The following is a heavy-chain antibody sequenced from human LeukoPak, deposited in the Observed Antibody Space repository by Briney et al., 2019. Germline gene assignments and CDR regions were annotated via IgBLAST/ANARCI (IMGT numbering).Heavy chain of an antibody. CDR1: GGSFSGYY. V-gene: IGHV4-34*01. CDR2: INYSGST. J-gene: IGHJ6*03. D-gene: IGHD6-6*01. Sequence: PSETLSLTCAVYGGSFSGYYWSWVRQPPGKGLEWVGEINYSGSTNYNPAFKSRVTISVDTSKNQFSLKMSSGTAADTALYYCARTDGSSFYPYYYMDVWGKGTTVTVSS. CDR3: ARTDGSSFYPYYYMDV.